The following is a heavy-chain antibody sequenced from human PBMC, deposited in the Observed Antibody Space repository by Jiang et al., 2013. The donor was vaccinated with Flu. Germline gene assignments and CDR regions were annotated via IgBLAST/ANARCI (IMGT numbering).Heavy chain of an antibody. J-gene: IGHJ6*04. V-gene: IGHV3-30*01. CDR1: GFTFSSYA. D-gene: IGHD3-22*01. Sequence: VQLLESGGGVVQPGRSLRLSCAASGFTFSSYAMHWVRQAPGKGLEWVAVISYDGSNKYYADSVKGRFTISRDNSKNTLYLQMNSLRAEDTAVYYCARGNPGENYYYDSRFMDVWGKGTTVTVSS. CDR3: ARGNPGENYYYDSRFMDV. CDR2: ISYDGSNK.